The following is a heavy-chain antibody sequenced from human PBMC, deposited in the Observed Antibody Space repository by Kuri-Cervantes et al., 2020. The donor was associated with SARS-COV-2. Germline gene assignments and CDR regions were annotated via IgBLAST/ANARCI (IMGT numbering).Heavy chain of an antibody. V-gene: IGHV4-39*01. CDR2: IHHSGTT. D-gene: IGHD4-17*01. CDR3: ARGLTTVTTLDFQH. J-gene: IGHJ1*01. CDR1: GGSISSTSYY. Sequence: GSLRLSCTVSGGSISSTSYYWGWTRKPPGKGLEWIGTIHHSGTTYYNPSLESRVTISVDTSQNLFSLELTSVRAEDTAVYYCARGLTTVTTLDFQHWGQGTLVTVSS.